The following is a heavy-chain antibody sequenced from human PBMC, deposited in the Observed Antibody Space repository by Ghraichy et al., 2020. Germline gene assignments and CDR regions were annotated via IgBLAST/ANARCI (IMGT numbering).Heavy chain of an antibody. Sequence: GGSLRLSCAASGFTFSSYGMHWVRQAPGKGLEWVAVISYDGSNKYYADSVKGRFTISRDNSKNTLYLQMNSLRAEDTAVYYCARAPLERTSPNEYSSSSFWFDPWGQGTLVTVSS. CDR3: ARAPLERTSPNEYSSSSFWFDP. D-gene: IGHD6-6*01. CDR2: ISYDGSNK. J-gene: IGHJ5*02. CDR1: GFTFSSYG. V-gene: IGHV3-30*03.